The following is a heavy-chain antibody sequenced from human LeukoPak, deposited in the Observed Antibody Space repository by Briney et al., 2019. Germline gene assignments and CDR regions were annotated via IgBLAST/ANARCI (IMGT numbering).Heavy chain of an antibody. CDR2: IYYSGST. CDR1: GGSISSYY. CDR3: ARTRGYSGYAETYYFDY. J-gene: IGHJ4*02. V-gene: IGHV4-59*01. D-gene: IGHD5-12*01. Sequence: PETLSLTCTVSGGSISSYYWSWIRQPPGKGLEWIGYIYYSGSTNYNPSLKSRVTISVDTSKNQFSLKLSSVTAADTAVYYCARTRGYSGYAETYYFDYWGQGTLVTVSS.